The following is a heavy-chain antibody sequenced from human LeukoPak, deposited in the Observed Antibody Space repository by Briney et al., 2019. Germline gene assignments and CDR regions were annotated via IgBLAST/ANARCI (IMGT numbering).Heavy chain of an antibody. V-gene: IGHV3-66*02. J-gene: IGHJ4*02. D-gene: IGHD4-23*01. CDR2: IYSGGTT. CDR1: GFTVSSNY. CDR3: AKGWGAWVDYRGSPFEY. Sequence: GGSLRLSCAASGFTVSSNYMSWVRQAPGKGLEWVSVIYSGGTTYYADSVKGRFTISRDNSKNTLYLQMNSLRAEDTAVYYCAKGWGAWVDYRGSPFEYWGQGTLVTVSS.